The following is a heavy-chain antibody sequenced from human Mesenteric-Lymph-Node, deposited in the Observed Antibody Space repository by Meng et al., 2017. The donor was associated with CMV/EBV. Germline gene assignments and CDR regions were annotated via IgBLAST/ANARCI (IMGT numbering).Heavy chain of an antibody. V-gene: IGHV3-53*01. Sequence: GGSLRLSCAASGFTFSSYSMNWVRQAPGKGLEWVSIIYSDGGTYYADSVKGRFTISRDNSKNTVYLQMNSLRAEDTALYYCARDYGGYNDYWGQGTLVTVSS. CDR1: GFTFSSYS. CDR2: IYSDGGT. D-gene: IGHD3-10*01. J-gene: IGHJ4*02. CDR3: ARDYGGYNDY.